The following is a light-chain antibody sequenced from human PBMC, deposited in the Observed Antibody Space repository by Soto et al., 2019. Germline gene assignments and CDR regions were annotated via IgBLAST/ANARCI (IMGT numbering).Light chain of an antibody. V-gene: IGKV3-20*01. J-gene: IGKJ4*01. CDR3: QQYGSSSLT. CDR2: GAS. CDR1: QSVSSSY. Sequence: IVWTQSPGTLSLSPGERATLSCRPSQSVSSSYLAWYQQKPGQAPRLLIYGASSRATGIPDRFSGSGSGTDFTLTISRLEPEDFAVYYCQQYGSSSLTFGGGTKV.